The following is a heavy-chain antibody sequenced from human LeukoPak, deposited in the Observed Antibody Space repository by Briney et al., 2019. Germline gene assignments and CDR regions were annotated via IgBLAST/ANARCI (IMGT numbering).Heavy chain of an antibody. CDR2: IYYSGST. CDR3: ARDRVAGTDI. J-gene: IGHJ3*02. Sequence: ASETLSLTCTVSGGSISSYYWSWIRQPPGKGLEWIGYIYYSGSTNYNPSLKSRVTISVDTSKNQFSLKPSSVTAADTAVYYCARDRVAGTDIWGQGTMVTVSS. CDR1: GGSISSYY. D-gene: IGHD6-13*01. V-gene: IGHV4-59*01.